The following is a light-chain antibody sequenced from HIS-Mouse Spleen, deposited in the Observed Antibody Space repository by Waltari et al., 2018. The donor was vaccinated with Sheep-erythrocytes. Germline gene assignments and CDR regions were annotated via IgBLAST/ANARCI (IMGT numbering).Light chain of an antibody. CDR1: SSHGGGYHH. CDR3: CSYAGSYNHV. J-gene: IGLJ1*01. Sequence: QSALTQPRSVSGSPGQSVTISCTGTSSHGGGYHHVSWYQQHPGQAPKLMIYDVSKRPSGVPDRFSGSKSGNTASLTISGLQAEDEADYYCCSYAGSYNHVFATGTKVTVL. V-gene: IGLV2-11*01. CDR2: DVS.